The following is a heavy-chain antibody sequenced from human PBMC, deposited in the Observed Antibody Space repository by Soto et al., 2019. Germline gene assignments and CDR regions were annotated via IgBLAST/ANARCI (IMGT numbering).Heavy chain of an antibody. J-gene: IGHJ4*02. D-gene: IGHD3-10*01. CDR1: GGIFSTYA. CDR2: IIPIFGTP. V-gene: IGHV1-69*01. Sequence: QVQLVQSGAEVKKPGSSVKVSCKASGGIFSTYAISWLRQAPGQGLEWMGGIIPIFGTPNYAQRVQGRVTITADESTSTAYMELSRLRSEDTAVYYCARHRDDYGSGNYYNRIDFWGQGTLVTVSS. CDR3: ARHRDDYGSGNYYNRIDF.